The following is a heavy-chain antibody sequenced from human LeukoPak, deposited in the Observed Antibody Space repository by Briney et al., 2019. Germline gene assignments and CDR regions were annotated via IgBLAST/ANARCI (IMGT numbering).Heavy chain of an antibody. Sequence: GGSLRLSCAASGFTFSTYSMIWVRQAPGKGLEWVSSISTSSSYIHYADSVKGRFPISRDNAKNSLYLQMNGLRAEDTAVYYCARESYTTLPPTIAVAGHDYWGQGTLVTVSS. J-gene: IGHJ4*02. V-gene: IGHV3-21*01. D-gene: IGHD6-19*01. CDR1: GFTFSTYS. CDR2: ISTSSSYI. CDR3: ARESYTTLPPTIAVAGHDY.